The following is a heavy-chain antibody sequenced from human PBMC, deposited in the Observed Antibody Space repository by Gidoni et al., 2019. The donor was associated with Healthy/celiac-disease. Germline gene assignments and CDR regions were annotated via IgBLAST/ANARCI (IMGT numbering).Heavy chain of an antibody. CDR1: GYTFTSYG. D-gene: IGHD3-16*02. J-gene: IGHJ3*02. CDR2: ISAYNGNT. CDR3: ARDYPNYDYVWGSYRYGSDAFDI. Sequence: QVQLVQSGAEVKKPGASVKVSCKASGYTFTSYGISWVRKAPGQGLEWMGWISAYNGNTNYAQKLQGRVTMTTDTSTSPAYMELRSLRSDDTAVYFCARDYPNYDYVWGSYRYGSDAFDIWGQGTMVTVSS. V-gene: IGHV1-18*01.